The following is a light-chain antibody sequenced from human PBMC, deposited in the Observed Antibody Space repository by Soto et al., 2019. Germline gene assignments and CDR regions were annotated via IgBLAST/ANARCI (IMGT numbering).Light chain of an antibody. CDR2: GAS. J-gene: IGKJ1*01. CDR1: QSVSSSY. V-gene: IGKV3-20*01. Sequence: EIVLTQSPGTLSLSPGERATLSCRASQSVSSSYLAWYQQKPGQAPRLLIYGASSRATGIPDRFSGSGSGTDFSLTISRLEAEDFAVYYCQQYGSSPGTFGQGTKVELK. CDR3: QQYGSSPGT.